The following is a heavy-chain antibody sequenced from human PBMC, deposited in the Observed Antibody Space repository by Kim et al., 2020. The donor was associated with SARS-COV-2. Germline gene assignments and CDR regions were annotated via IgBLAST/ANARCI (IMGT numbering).Heavy chain of an antibody. V-gene: IGHV3-23*01. D-gene: IGHD2-15*01. J-gene: IGHJ5*02. CDR3: AKLPSFHGTLYCSGGSCPGTNWFDP. CDR2: ISGSGGST. Sequence: GGSLRLSCAASGFTFSSYAMSWVRQAPGKGLEWVSAISGSGGSTYYADSVKGRFTISRDNSKNTLYLQMNSLRAEDTAVYYCAKLPSFHGTLYCSGGSCPGTNWFDPCGQGTLVTVSS. CDR1: GFTFSSYA.